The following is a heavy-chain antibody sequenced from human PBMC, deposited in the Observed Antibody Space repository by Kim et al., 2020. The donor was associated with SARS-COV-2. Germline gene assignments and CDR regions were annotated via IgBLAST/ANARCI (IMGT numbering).Heavy chain of an antibody. J-gene: IGHJ4*02. D-gene: IGHD5-12*01. V-gene: IGHV3-66*01. Sequence: GSTYYADSVKGRFTISRDNSKNTLYLQMNSLRAEDTAVYYCARGWWLMNYWGQGTLVTVSS. CDR3: ARGWWLMNY. CDR2: GST.